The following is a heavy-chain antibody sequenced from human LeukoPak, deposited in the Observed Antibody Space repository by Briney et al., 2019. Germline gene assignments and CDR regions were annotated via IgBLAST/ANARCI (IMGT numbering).Heavy chain of an antibody. Sequence: GASVTVSCKASGYTFTAYSIHWVRQAPGQGLEWMGWINPNSGGAKYAQKFQGRVTMTRDTSISTAYMELSRLRSDDTAVYYCARVKPAANWGQGTLVIVSS. V-gene: IGHV1-2*02. J-gene: IGHJ4*02. CDR2: INPNSGGA. D-gene: IGHD2-2*01. CDR3: ARVKPAAN. CDR1: GYTFTAYS.